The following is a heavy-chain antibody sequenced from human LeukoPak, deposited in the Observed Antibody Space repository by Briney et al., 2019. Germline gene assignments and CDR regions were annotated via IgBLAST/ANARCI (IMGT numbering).Heavy chain of an antibody. V-gene: IGHV3-23*01. D-gene: IGHD3-22*01. CDR3: ARGSTYYDSSGQVPFDY. Sequence: GGSLTLSCAASGFTFSSYAMSWVRQAPGKGLEWVSAISGSGGSTYYADSVKGRFTISRDNSKNTLYLQMNSLRAEDTAVYYCARGSTYYDSSGQVPFDYWGQGTLVTVSS. CDR2: ISGSGGST. CDR1: GFTFSSYA. J-gene: IGHJ4*02.